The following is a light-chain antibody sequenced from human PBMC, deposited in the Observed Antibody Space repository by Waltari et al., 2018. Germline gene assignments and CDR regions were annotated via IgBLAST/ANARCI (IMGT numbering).Light chain of an antibody. J-gene: IGLJ2*01. V-gene: IGLV3-25*03. CDR1: ALPKQY. Sequence: SYDLTQPPSVSVSPGQTARITCSGDALPKQYTYWYQQKPVQAPVAVIYKDSERPSGTPERFSVSSSGKTVTLTFSGGQAEDEADYYCQSADSSGKIFGGGTKLTVL. CDR2: KDS. CDR3: QSADSSGKI.